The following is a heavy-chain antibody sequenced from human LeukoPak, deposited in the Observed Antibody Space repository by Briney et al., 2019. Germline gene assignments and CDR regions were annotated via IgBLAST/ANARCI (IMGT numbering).Heavy chain of an antibody. V-gene: IGHV3-43D*04. CDR2: ISWDGGST. CDR1: GFTFDDYA. CDR3: AAADKFWSPVDY. Sequence: AESLRLSCAASGFTFDDYAMHWVRQAPGKGLEWVSLISWDGGSTYYADSVKGRFTISRDNSKNSLYLQMNRLRAEDTALYYCAAADKFWSPVDYWGQGTLVTVSS. J-gene: IGHJ4*02. D-gene: IGHD6-13*01.